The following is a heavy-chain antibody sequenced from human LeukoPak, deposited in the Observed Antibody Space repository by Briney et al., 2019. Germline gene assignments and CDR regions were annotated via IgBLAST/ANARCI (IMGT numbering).Heavy chain of an antibody. CDR3: ANGFRTMGY. V-gene: IGHV3-23*01. CDR2: ISGSGGST. CDR1: GFTFSDYY. Sequence: GGSLRLSCAASGFTFSDYYMSWIRQAPGKGLEWVSAISGSGGSTYYADSVKGRFTISRDNSKNTLYLQMNSLRAEDTAVYYCANGFRTMGYWGQGTLVTVSS. D-gene: IGHD2-8*01. J-gene: IGHJ4*02.